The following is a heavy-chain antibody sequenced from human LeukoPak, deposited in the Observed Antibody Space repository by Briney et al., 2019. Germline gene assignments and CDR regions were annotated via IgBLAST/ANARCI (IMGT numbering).Heavy chain of an antibody. CDR1: GFTFGDYA. D-gene: IGHD5-24*01. CDR2: IRSKAYGGTT. CDR3: TRTIEGAFDI. J-gene: IGHJ3*02. V-gene: IGHV3-49*04. Sequence: GGSLRLSCTVSGFTFGDYAMSWVRQAPGKGLEWVGFIRSKAYGGTTEYAASVKGRFTISRDDSKSIAYLQMNSLKTEDTAVYYCTRTIEGAFDIWGQGTMVTVSS.